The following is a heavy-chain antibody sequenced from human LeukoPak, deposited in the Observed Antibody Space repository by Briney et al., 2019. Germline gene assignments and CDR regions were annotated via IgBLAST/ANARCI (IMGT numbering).Heavy chain of an antibody. D-gene: IGHD1-26*01. Sequence: GESLKISCQGSGYSFTDYWIGWVRQMPGKGLEWMGIIYPGDSDTRYSPSFQGQVTISADKSFTTAYLQWSSLKASDTAMYYCVRPIDTGSYRAFGYWGQGTLVTVSS. J-gene: IGHJ4*02. CDR2: IYPGDSDT. CDR1: GYSFTDYW. CDR3: VRPIDTGSYRAFGY. V-gene: IGHV5-51*01.